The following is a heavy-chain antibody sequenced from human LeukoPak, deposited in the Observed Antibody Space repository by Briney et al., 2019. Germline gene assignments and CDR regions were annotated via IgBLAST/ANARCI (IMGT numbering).Heavy chain of an antibody. D-gene: IGHD3-9*01. CDR3: ARAYYDILTGPLVYFQH. CDR1: GGSISSGGYY. Sequence: SETLSLTCTVSGGSISSGGYYWSWVRQHPGKGLEWVGYIYYSGSTYYYPSLKSRVTISVDTSKTQFSLKLSSVTAADTAVSYCARAYYDILTGPLVYFQHWGQGTLVTVSS. CDR2: IYYSGST. V-gene: IGHV4-31*03. J-gene: IGHJ1*01.